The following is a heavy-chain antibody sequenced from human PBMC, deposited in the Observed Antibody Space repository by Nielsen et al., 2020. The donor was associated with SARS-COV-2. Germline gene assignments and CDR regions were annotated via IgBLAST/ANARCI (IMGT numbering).Heavy chain of an antibody. Sequence: GESLKISCAASGFTFSSYEMNWVRQAPGKGLEWVSYISSSGSTIYYADSVKGRFTISRDNSKNTLYLQMNSLRAEDTAVYYCAKEYYYDSSGLFYGMDVWGQGTTVTVSS. J-gene: IGHJ6*02. V-gene: IGHV3-48*03. CDR2: ISSSGSTI. CDR3: AKEYYYDSSGLFYGMDV. CDR1: GFTFSSYE. D-gene: IGHD3-22*01.